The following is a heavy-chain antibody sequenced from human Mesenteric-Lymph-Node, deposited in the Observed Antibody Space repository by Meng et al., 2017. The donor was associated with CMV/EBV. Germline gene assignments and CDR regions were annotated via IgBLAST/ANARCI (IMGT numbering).Heavy chain of an antibody. V-gene: IGHV1-8*03. J-gene: IGHJ4*02. CDR3: TRGEWELGY. CDR2: MNPNSGDT. Sequence: ASVKVSCKPSGYTFTGYGFNWVRQAPGQGLEWMGWMNPNSGDTGYAQEFQGRVTFTRDTPISTAYMEVSSLTSEDTAVYYCTRGEWELGYWGQGTLVTVSS. D-gene: IGHD1-26*01. CDR1: GYTFTGYG.